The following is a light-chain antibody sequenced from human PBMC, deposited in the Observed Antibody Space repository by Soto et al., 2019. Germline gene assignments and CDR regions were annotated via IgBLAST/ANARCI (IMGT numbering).Light chain of an antibody. V-gene: IGLV3-21*02. J-gene: IGLJ7*01. CDR1: NIGPRK. CDR3: QSFDGSTVV. CDR2: DDS. Sequence: SYELSQPPSVSLAPGQTARISCGGANIGPRKVHWYQQKPGQAPVLIVYDDSGRPSGIPERFSGSNSGNTATLTISRVEAGDEADYYCQSFDGSTVVFGGGTQLTVL.